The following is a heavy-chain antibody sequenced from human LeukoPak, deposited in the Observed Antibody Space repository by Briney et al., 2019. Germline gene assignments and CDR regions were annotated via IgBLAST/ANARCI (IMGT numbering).Heavy chain of an antibody. CDR2: IDPNSGGT. Sequence: ASVKVSCKASGYTFTDYYIHWVRQAPGQGLEWMGWIDPNSGGTNYAQKFQGRVTMTRDTSISTAYMELSSLRSDDMAVYYCTRDATAAQGAYWGQGTLVTVSS. CDR1: GYTFTDYY. CDR3: TRDATAAQGAY. D-gene: IGHD6-13*01. V-gene: IGHV1-2*02. J-gene: IGHJ4*02.